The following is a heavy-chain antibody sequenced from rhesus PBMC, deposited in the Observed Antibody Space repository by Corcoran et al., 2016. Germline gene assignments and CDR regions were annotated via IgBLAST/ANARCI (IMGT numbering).Heavy chain of an antibody. V-gene: IGHV4-169*01. CDR1: GGSISRSH. Sequence: QLQLQESGPGLVKPSATLSVTCAVSGGSISRSHWSWIRQAPGKGLEWIGYIYGSGSSTNYNPSLKSRVTLSVDTSKNQLSLKLSSVTAADTAVYYCTTDGVMTFDYWGQGVLVTVSS. J-gene: IGHJ4*01. CDR2: IYGSGSST. D-gene: IGHD1-32*01. CDR3: TTDGVMTFDY.